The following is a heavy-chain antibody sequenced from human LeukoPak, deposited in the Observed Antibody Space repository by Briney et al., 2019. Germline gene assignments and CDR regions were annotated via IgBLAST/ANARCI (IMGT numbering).Heavy chain of an antibody. CDR3: ARGYGTGGH. J-gene: IGHJ4*02. CDR1: GGSFSGYY. D-gene: IGHD1-14*01. CDR2: INHSEST. V-gene: IGHV4-34*01. Sequence: SETLSLTCAVYGGSFSGYYWSWIRQPPGKGLEWIGGINHSESTNYNPSLKSRVTISVDTSKNQFSLKLSSVTAADTAVYYCARGYGTGGHWGQGTLVTVSS.